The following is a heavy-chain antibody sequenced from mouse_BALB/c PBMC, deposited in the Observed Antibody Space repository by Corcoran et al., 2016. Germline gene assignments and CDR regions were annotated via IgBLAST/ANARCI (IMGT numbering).Heavy chain of an antibody. V-gene: IGHV1-26*01. Sequence: EVQLQQSGPELVKPGASVKMSCKASGYTFTDYYMKWVKQSPGKSLEWIGDIDPNNGGTSYNQNFKGKATLTVDKSSSTAYMQLNSLTSEDSAVYFCARDRYWYFDVWGAGTTVTVSS. CDR2: IDPNNGGT. CDR1: GYTFTDYY. D-gene: IGHD2-14*01. J-gene: IGHJ1*01. CDR3: ARDRYWYFDV.